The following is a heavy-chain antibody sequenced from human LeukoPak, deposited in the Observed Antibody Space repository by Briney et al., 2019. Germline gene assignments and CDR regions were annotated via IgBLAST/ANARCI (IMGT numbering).Heavy chain of an antibody. J-gene: IGHJ3*02. Sequence: AGSLPLSCVASGFTFGSYRMRWVRQAPGKGLEWVADIKQDGRDKYYVESVKGRFTIFRDNAKNSLYLQMNILRAEDTAVYYCARGNLRAYDIWGQGTMCSVSS. CDR2: IKQDGRDK. V-gene: IGHV3-7*05. CDR3: ARGNLRAYDI. CDR1: GFTFGSYR.